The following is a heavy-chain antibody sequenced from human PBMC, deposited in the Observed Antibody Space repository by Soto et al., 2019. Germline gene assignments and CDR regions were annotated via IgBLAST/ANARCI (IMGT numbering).Heavy chain of an antibody. Sequence: QVQLVQSGAEVKKPGASVKVSCKASGYTFTSYAMHWVRQAPGQRLEWMGWINAGNGNTKYSQKFQGRVTITRDTSASTAYMELSSLRSEDTTVYYFARVHPPTYYDILTGWVAFDLWGQGTMVTVSS. J-gene: IGHJ3*01. D-gene: IGHD3-9*01. CDR1: GYTFTSYA. CDR2: INAGNGNT. CDR3: ARVHPPTYYDILTGWVAFDL. V-gene: IGHV1-3*01.